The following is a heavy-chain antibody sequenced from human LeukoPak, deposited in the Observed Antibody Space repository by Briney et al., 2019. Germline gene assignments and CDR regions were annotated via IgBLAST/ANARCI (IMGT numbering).Heavy chain of an antibody. Sequence: GASVKVSCKASGYTFTGYYMHWVRQAHGQGLEWMGWINPNSGGTNYAQKFQGRVTMTRDTSLSTAYMELSRLRSDDTAVYYCASVGENYGSGGDYFDYWGQGTLVTVSS. D-gene: IGHD3-10*01. CDR1: GYTFTGYY. CDR2: INPNSGGT. CDR3: ASVGENYGSGGDYFDY. V-gene: IGHV1-2*02. J-gene: IGHJ4*02.